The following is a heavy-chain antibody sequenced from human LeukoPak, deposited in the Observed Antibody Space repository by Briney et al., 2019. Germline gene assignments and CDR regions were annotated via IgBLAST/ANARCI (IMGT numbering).Heavy chain of an antibody. V-gene: IGHV3-7*01. CDR3: ARTVTYAYVS. D-gene: IGHD3-16*01. Sequence: PGGSLRLSCAASGFTFSSYWMSWVRQTPGKGLEWVANIKEDGSEKNYVDSVKGRFTISRDNTKNSLYLQMSTLRVEDTAVYFCARTVTYAYVSWGQGTLVTVSS. CDR2: IKEDGSEK. J-gene: IGHJ5*02. CDR1: GFTFSSYW.